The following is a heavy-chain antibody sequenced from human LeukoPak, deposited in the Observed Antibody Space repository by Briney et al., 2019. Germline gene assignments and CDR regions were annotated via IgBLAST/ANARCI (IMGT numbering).Heavy chain of an antibody. Sequence: GGSLRLSCAASGFTVSSNYMSWVRQAPGKGLEWVSVIYSGGGTYYADSVKGRFTISRDNSKNTLYLQMNSLRAEDTAVYYCARDPGPHPRWYFDYWGQGTLVTVSS. CDR2: IYSGGGT. CDR1: GFTVSSNY. CDR3: ARDPGPHPRWYFDY. V-gene: IGHV3-53*01. J-gene: IGHJ4*02. D-gene: IGHD4-23*01.